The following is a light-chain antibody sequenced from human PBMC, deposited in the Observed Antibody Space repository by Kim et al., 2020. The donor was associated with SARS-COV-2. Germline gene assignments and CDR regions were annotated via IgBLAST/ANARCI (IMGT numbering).Light chain of an antibody. J-gene: IGKJ5*01. CDR2: DAS. CDR3: QQRRNWPPLT. Sequence: LLTPSPATLSLSPGERATLSCRASQSVSSYLAWYQQKPGQAPRLLIYDASTRATGIPARFSGSGSGTDFTLTISSLEPEDFAVYYCQQRRNWPPLTLGQGTRLEIK. CDR1: QSVSSY. V-gene: IGKV3-11*01.